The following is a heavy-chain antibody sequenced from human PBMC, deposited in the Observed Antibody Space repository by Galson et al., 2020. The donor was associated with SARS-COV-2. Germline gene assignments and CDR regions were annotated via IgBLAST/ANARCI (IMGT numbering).Heavy chain of an antibody. V-gene: IGHV4-30-4*01. Sequence: SETLSLTCAVSGGSISGGDYYWSWIRQPPGKGLEWIGYISYNGNTYHNPSLRSRVVISLDTSNNQFSLRLSFVTAADTAVYYCARVRDPKNILAYAIDRWGQGALVTVSS. CDR2: ISYNGNT. CDR1: GGSISGGDYY. CDR3: ARVRDPKNILAYAIDR. D-gene: IGHD2-15*01. J-gene: IGHJ5*02.